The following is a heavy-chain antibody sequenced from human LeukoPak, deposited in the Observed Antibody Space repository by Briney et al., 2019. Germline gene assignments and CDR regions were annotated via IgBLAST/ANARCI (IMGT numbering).Heavy chain of an antibody. Sequence: PGGSLRLSCAASGFTFRNAWMSWVRQAPGKGLEWVGRIKSKTDGGTTDYAAPVKGRFTISSDDPKNTLYLQMNSLKTEDTAVYYCTTDSGVYCSSTSCPDAFDIWGQGTMVTVSS. J-gene: IGHJ3*02. CDR1: GFTFRNAW. CDR2: IKSKTDGGTT. D-gene: IGHD2-2*01. CDR3: TTDSGVYCSSTSCPDAFDI. V-gene: IGHV3-15*01.